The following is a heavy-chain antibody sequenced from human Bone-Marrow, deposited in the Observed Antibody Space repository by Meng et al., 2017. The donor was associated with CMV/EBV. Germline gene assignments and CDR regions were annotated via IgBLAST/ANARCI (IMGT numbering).Heavy chain of an antibody. CDR2: IRYDGSNK. V-gene: IGHV3-30*02. Sequence: GGSLRLSCAASGFTFSSYGMHWVRQAPGKGLEWVAFIRYDGSNKYYADSVKGRFTISRDNSKNTLYLQLNSLRAEDTAVYYCVKPPAIYCSSTSCRGNYYGMDVWGQGTTVTVSS. CDR1: GFTFSSYG. CDR3: VKPPAIYCSSTSCRGNYYGMDV. J-gene: IGHJ6*02. D-gene: IGHD2-2*01.